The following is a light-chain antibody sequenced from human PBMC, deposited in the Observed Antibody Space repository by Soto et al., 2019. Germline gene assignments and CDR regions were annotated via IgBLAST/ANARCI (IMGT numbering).Light chain of an antibody. J-gene: IGKJ5*01. CDR2: DST. V-gene: IGKV3-11*01. Sequence: VLTQSPATLSLSPGERATLSCRASQSIHTSLAWYQQKPGQPPRLVVYDSTLRANGVPDRFGGSRSGTEFTLTINNLEPEDFAVYYCQQYSSSPITFGQGTRLENK. CDR3: QQYSSSPIT. CDR1: QSIHTS.